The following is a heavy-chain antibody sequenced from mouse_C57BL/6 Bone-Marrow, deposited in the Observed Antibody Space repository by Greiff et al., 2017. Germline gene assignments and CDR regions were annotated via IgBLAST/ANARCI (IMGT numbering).Heavy chain of an antibody. CDR1: GFNIKDDY. CDR3: TTRVYYGSSYWYFDV. D-gene: IGHD1-1*01. Sequence: VQLQQSGAELVRPGASVKLSCTASGFNIKDDYMHWVKQRPEQGLEWIGWIDPENGDTESASKFQGKATITADTSSNTAYLQVSSLTSEDTAVYYCTTRVYYGSSYWYFDVWGTGTTVTVSS. J-gene: IGHJ1*03. CDR2: IDPENGDT. V-gene: IGHV14-4*01.